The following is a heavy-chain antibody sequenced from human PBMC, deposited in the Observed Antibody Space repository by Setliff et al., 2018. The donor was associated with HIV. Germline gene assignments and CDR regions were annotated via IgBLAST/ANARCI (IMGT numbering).Heavy chain of an antibody. CDR3: ARVSGWYSGDAFDI. V-gene: IGHV1-18*01. Sequence: ASVKVSCKASGYTFTNYGINWVRQAPGQGLEWMGWISAYNGNTNYAQKLQGRVTMTTDTSTSTAYMELRSLRSDDTAVYYCARVSGWYSGDAFDIWGQGTMVTVSS. CDR1: GYTFTNYG. J-gene: IGHJ3*02. D-gene: IGHD6-19*01. CDR2: ISAYNGNT.